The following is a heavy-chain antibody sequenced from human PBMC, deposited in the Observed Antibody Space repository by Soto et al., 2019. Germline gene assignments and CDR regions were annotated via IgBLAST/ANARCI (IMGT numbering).Heavy chain of an antibody. V-gene: IGHV1-69*06. CDR1: GGTFNSYG. D-gene: IGHD5-12*01. Sequence: ASVKVSCKASGGTFNSYGLTCVRQAPGQGLEWMGRIVPIFRTANYAQKFQGRVTITADKSTNTAYMELSSLRSEDTAVYYCASRVNGYSGYATHCWGQGTLVTVSS. J-gene: IGHJ4*02. CDR3: ASRVNGYSGYATHC. CDR2: IVPIFRTA.